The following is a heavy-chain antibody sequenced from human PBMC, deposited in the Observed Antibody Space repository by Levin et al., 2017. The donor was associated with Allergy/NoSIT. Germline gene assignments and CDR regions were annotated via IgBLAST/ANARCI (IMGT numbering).Heavy chain of an antibody. CDR3: ARDRGYSGYDTGEGFGDY. CDR1: GFTFSSYS. D-gene: IGHD5-12*01. V-gene: IGHV3-21*01. Sequence: GGSLRLSCAASGFTFSSYSMNWVRQAPGKGLEWVSSISSSSSYIYYADSVKGRFTISRDNAKNSLYLQMNSLRAEETAVYYCARDRGYSGYDTGEGFGDYWGQGTLVTVSS. J-gene: IGHJ4*02. CDR2: ISSSSSYI.